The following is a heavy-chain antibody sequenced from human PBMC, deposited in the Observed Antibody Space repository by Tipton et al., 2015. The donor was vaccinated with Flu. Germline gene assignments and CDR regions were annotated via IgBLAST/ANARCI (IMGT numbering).Heavy chain of an antibody. CDR3: ARDRGFGAYTFDY. Sequence: QVQLVQSEAEVKKPGASVRISCTASGYTFTNYNMHWVRQAPGQGPEWMGIIYPAGGGTTYAQTFQGRVTLTRDKSTSTVYMELSSLRSEDTAFYYCARDRGFGAYTFDYWGQGTLVTAAS. J-gene: IGHJ4*02. CDR2: IYPAGGGT. D-gene: IGHD3-10*01. V-gene: IGHV1-46*01. CDR1: GYTFTNYN.